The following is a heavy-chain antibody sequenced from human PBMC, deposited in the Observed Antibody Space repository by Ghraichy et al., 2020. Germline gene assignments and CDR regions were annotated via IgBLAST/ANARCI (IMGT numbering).Heavy chain of an antibody. D-gene: IGHD5-18*01. CDR1: GFTFSSYA. CDR2: ISYDGSNK. V-gene: IGHV3-30-3*01. J-gene: IGHJ6*03. Sequence: GGSLRLSCAASGFTFSSYAMHWVRQAPGKGLEWVAVISYDGSNKYYADSVKGRFTISRDNSKNTLYLQMNSLRAEDTAVYYCARDSVQLWDYYYYYYMDVWGKGTTVTVSS. CDR3: ARDSVQLWDYYYYYYMDV.